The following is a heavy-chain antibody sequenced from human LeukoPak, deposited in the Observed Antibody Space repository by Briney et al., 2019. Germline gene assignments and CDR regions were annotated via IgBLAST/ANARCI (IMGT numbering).Heavy chain of an antibody. CDR2: MNPTSGDT. V-gene: IGHV1-8*01. D-gene: IGHD2-21*01. Sequence: GASVKVSCKASGYTFSDYDVNWVRQAPGQGLEWMGWMNPTSGDTGYAQKFQGRVTMTRSMSRNTAYMGLSRLRSEDTAVYFCARVVMKAFYYMDVWGKGTTIIISS. J-gene: IGHJ6*03. CDR1: GYTFSDYD. CDR3: ARVVMKAFYYMDV.